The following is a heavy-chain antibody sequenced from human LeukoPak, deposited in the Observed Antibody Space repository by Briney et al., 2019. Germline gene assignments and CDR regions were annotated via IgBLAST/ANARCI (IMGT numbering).Heavy chain of an antibody. D-gene: IGHD2-8*01. CDR3: ARLGYCTNGVCYTPFDY. J-gene: IGHJ4*02. V-gene: IGHV4-61*05. CDR1: GGSISSSSYY. Sequence: SSETLSLTCTVSGGSISSSSYYWGWIRQPPGKGLEWIGYIYYSGSTNYNPSLKSRVTISVDTSKNQFSLKLSSVTAADTAVYYCARLGYCTNGVCYTPFDYWGQGTLVTVSS. CDR2: IYYSGST.